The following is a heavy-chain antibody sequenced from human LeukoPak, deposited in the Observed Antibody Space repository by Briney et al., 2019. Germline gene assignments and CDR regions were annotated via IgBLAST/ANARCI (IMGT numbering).Heavy chain of an antibody. CDR1: GGSIRSHF. CDR3: ARFAQDCSSTSCYQDYYYGMDV. CDR2: GHHSGST. J-gene: IGHJ6*02. Sequence: SETLSLTCTFSGGSIRSHFWNRVRQFPGKGLEWIGFGHHSGSTMYNPSLNSRVALSVDASKNQFSLKLSSVTAADTAVYYCARFAQDCSSTSCYQDYYYGMDVWGQGTTVTVSS. D-gene: IGHD2-2*01. V-gene: IGHV4-59*11.